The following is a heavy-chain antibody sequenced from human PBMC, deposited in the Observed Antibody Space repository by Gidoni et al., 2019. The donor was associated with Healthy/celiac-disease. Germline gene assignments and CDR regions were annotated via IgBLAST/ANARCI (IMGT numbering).Heavy chain of an antibody. V-gene: IGHV4-4*02. CDR1: GGSISSSNW. CDR3: ARDGPYGGKVLPHAFDI. Sequence: QAQLQESGPGLVKPSGTLSLTCAVSGGSISSSNWWSWVRQPRGKGLEWIGEIYHSGSTNYNPSLKSRVTISVDKSKNQFSLKLSSVTAADTDVYYCARDGPYGGKVLPHAFDIWGQGTMVTVSS. D-gene: IGHD2-15*01. CDR2: IYHSGST. J-gene: IGHJ3*02.